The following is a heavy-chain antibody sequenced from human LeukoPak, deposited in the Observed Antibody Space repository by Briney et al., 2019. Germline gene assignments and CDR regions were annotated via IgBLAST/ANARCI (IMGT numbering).Heavy chain of an antibody. D-gene: IGHD2-21*02. V-gene: IGHV4-39*07. J-gene: IGHJ4*02. CDR1: GASISSTIYY. Sequence: SETLSLTCTVSGASISSTIYYWGWIRQPPGKGLEWIGSVFYSGNTYYNPSLKSRVTISVDTSKNQFSLNLNSVTAADTAVYFCASGPWVTPFDYWGQGTLVPVSS. CDR3: ASGPWVTPFDY. CDR2: VFYSGNT.